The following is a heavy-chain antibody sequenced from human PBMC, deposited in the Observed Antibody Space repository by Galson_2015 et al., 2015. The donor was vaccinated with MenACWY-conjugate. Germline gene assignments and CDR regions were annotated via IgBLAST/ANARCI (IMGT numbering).Heavy chain of an antibody. V-gene: IGHV3-7*03. CDR1: GFTFSSYW. D-gene: IGHD6-19*01. Sequence: SLRLSCAASGFTFSSYWMSWVRQAPGKGLEWVANIKQDGSEKYYVDSVKGRFTISRDNAKNSLFLQMNSLRAEDAALYFCARSSVSNGWYFGQSAWGQGTLVTVSS. CDR3: ARSSVSNGWYFGQSA. J-gene: IGHJ5*02. CDR2: IKQDGSEK.